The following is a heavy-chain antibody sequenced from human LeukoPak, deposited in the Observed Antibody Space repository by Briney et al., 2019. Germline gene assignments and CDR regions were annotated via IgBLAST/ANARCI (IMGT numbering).Heavy chain of an antibody. Sequence: ASVKVSCKASGYTFTSYDINWVRQATGQGLEWMGWINPNSGGTNYAQKFQGRVTMTRDTSISTAYMELSRLRSDDTAVYYCARGVFRGSCYNYWGQGTLVTVSS. V-gene: IGHV1-2*02. D-gene: IGHD2-15*01. J-gene: IGHJ4*02. CDR3: ARGVFRGSCYNY. CDR1: GYTFTSYD. CDR2: INPNSGGT.